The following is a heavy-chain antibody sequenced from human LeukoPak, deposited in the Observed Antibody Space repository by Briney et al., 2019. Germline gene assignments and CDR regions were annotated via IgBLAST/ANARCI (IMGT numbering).Heavy chain of an antibody. J-gene: IGHJ4*02. CDR1: GGSISSYY. CDR2: INHSGST. CDR3: ARSVPRGEVDY. Sequence: SETLSLTCTVSGGSISSYYWSWIRQPAGKGLEWIGEINHSGSTNYNPSLKSRVTISVDTSKNQFSLKLSSVTAADTAVYYCARSVPRGEVDYWGQGTLVTVSS. V-gene: IGHV4-34*01.